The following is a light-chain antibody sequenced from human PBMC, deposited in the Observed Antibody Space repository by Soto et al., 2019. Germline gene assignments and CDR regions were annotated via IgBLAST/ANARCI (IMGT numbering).Light chain of an antibody. V-gene: IGKV1-9*01. CDR3: QHLNSYPWT. J-gene: IGKJ1*01. CDR2: AAS. Sequence: DIQLTQSPSFLSSSVGDRVTITCRASQGIYTYLAWYQQKPGKAPELLIYAASNLQSGLPSRFSGSGSGTEFTLTISSLQPEDFATYYSQHLNSYPWTFGQGTKVEIK. CDR1: QGIYTY.